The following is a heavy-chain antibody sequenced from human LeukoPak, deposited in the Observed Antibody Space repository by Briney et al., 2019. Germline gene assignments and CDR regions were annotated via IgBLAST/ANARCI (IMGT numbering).Heavy chain of an antibody. J-gene: IGHJ3*02. CDR1: GGTFSSYT. Sequence: GASVKVSCKASGGTFSSYTISWVRQAPGQGLEWMGRIIPILGIANYAQKFQGRVTITADKSTSTAYMELSSLRSEDTAVYYCASRRSRRGAFDIWGQGTMVTVSS. V-gene: IGHV1-69*02. CDR2: IIPILGIA. D-gene: IGHD2-2*01. CDR3: ASRRSRRGAFDI.